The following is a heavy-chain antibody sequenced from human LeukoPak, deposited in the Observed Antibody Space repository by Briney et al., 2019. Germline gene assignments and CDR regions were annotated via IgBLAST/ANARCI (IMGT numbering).Heavy chain of an antibody. CDR1: GDSVSSNSGV. V-gene: IGHV6-1*01. CDR3: AREAAAGWVDY. Sequence: SQTLSLTCAISGDSVSSNSGVWIWLRQSPSRGFEWLGRTFYRSKWYNHYAVSVKSRITINPDTSKNQFSLQLNSVTPEDTAVYYCAREAAAGWVDYWGQGTLVTVSS. CDR2: TFYRSKWYN. J-gene: IGHJ4*02. D-gene: IGHD6-13*01.